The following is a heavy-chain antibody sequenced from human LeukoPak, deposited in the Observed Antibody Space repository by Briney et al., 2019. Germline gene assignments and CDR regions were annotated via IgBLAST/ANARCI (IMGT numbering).Heavy chain of an antibody. CDR3: ARRRGLYGDPSDY. CDR1: GGSFSGYY. CDR2: IYYSGST. J-gene: IGHJ4*02. D-gene: IGHD4-17*01. V-gene: IGHV4-59*08. Sequence: SETLSLTCAVYGGSFSGYYWSWIRQPPGKGLEWIGYIYYSGSTNYNPSLKSRVTISVDTSKNQFSLKLSSVTAADTAVYYCARRRGLYGDPSDYWGQGTLVTVSS.